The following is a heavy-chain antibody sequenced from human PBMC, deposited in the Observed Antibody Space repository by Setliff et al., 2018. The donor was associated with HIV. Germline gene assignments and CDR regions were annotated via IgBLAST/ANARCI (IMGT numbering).Heavy chain of an antibody. CDR3: ATGPPLSSGWSQGAFAI. Sequence: CKASGYTFTDYYMHWVQQAPGKGLEGMGRVDPEDGETIYAEKFQGRVTITADTSTDTAYMELSSLSSEDTAVYYCATGPPLSSGWSQGAFAIWGQGTMVTVSS. D-gene: IGHD6-19*01. CDR2: VDPEDGET. CDR1: GYTFTDYY. J-gene: IGHJ3*02. V-gene: IGHV1-69-2*01.